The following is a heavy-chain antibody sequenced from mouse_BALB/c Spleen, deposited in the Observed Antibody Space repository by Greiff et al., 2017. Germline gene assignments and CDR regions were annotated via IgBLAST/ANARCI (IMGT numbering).Heavy chain of an antibody. CDR3: ARGGTLYAMDY. CDR2: ISSGSSTI. D-gene: IGHD2-14*01. V-gene: IGHV5-17*02. J-gene: IGHJ4*01. Sequence: EVHLVESGGGLVQPGGSRKLSCAASGFTFSSFGMHWVRQAPEKGLEWVAYISSGSSTIYYADTVKGRFTISRDNPKNTLFLQMTSLRSEDTAMYYCARGGTLYAMDYWGQGTTLTVSS. CDR1: GFTFSSFG.